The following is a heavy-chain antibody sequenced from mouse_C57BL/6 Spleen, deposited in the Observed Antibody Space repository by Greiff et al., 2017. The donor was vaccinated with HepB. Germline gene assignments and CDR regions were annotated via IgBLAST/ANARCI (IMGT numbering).Heavy chain of an antibody. D-gene: IGHD2-5*01. CDR2: IYPGSGNT. CDR3: ARDYSNPLYAMDY. CDR1: GYTFTDYY. V-gene: IGHV1-76*01. J-gene: IGHJ4*01. Sequence: QVQLQQSGAELVRPGASVKLSCKASGYTFTDYYINWVKQRPGQGLEWIARIYPGSGNTYYNEKFKGKATLTAEKSSSTAYMQLSSLTSEDSAVYFCARDYSNPLYAMDYWGQGTSVTVSS.